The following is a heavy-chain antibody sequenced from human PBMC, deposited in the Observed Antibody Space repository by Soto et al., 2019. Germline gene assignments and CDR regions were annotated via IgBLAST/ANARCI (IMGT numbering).Heavy chain of an antibody. J-gene: IGHJ6*02. CDR2: FSDDGVTA. V-gene: IGHV3-23*01. CDR3: AKATIGGSKSYGMDV. CDR1: GFTFSSHS. Sequence: PGGSLRLSCAASGFTFSSHSMTWVRQAPGKGLEWVSTFSDDGVTANYADSVKGRFTISRDNSKKTLHLQMNSLGAEDTAVYYCAKATIGGSKSYGMDVWGPGTTVTVSS. D-gene: IGHD3-10*01.